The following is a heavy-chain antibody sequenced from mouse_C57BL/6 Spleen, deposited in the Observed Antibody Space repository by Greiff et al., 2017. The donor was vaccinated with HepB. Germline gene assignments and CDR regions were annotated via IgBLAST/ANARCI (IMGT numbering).Heavy chain of an antibody. Sequence: EVQLQQSGPELVKPGASVKMSCKASGYTFTDYNMHWVKQSHGKSLEWIGYINPNNGGTSYNQKFKGKATLTVNKSSSTAYMELRSLTSEDSAVYYCARGDYQGYYFDYWGQGTTLTVSS. D-gene: IGHD2-4*01. CDR3: ARGDYQGYYFDY. CDR1: GYTFTDYN. CDR2: INPNNGGT. J-gene: IGHJ2*01. V-gene: IGHV1-22*01.